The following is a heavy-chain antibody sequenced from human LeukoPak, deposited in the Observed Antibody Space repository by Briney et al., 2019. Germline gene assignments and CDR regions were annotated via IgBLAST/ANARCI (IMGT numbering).Heavy chain of an antibody. Sequence: SQTLSLTCAISGDSVSSNSAAWNWIRQSPSRGLEWLGRTYYRSKWYNDYAVSVKSRITFNPDTSKNQFSLQLNSVTPEDTAVYYCARGKWELLSHYWCFDPWGRGTLVTVSS. CDR1: GDSVSSNSAA. V-gene: IGHV6-1*01. J-gene: IGHJ2*01. CDR2: TYYRSKWYN. CDR3: ARGKWELLSHYWCFDP. D-gene: IGHD1-26*01.